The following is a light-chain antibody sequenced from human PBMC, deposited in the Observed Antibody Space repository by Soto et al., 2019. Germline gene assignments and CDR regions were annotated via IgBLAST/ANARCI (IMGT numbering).Light chain of an antibody. CDR3: MQALQAPLT. J-gene: IGKJ1*01. V-gene: IGKV2-28*01. CDR1: QSLLHSNGYNY. Sequence: DIVVTQSPLSLPVTPGEPASISCRSSQSLLHSNGYNYLDWYLQKPGQSPQLLIYLGSNRASGVPDRFSGSGSGTDCPLKISRVEAEDVGLYDCMQALQAPLTVGQGTKVELE. CDR2: LGS.